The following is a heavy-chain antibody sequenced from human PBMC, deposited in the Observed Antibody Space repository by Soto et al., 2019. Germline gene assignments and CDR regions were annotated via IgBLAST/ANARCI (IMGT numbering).Heavy chain of an antibody. CDR2: IYYRGTT. CDR1: GVSTSHHY. J-gene: IGHJ4*02. V-gene: IGHV4-59*11. CDR3: ARGGGSPYHDHEFDY. D-gene: IGHD2-2*01. Sequence: QVQLQESGPGLVKPSETLSLTCSVSGVSTSHHYWTLIRKPPGQGPEWIGCIYYRGTTNYNASFNSRVTISVDTSKNQFSLKLTSVTTADPAVYYCARGGGSPYHDHEFDYWGQGILVTVSS.